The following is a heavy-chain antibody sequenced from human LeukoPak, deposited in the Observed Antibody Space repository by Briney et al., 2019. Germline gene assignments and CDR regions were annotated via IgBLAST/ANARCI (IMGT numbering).Heavy chain of an antibody. Sequence: GGSLRLSCAASGFTFDDIGMSWVRQAPGKGLQWVSAISGDGGGTYYADSVKGRFTISRDNFKNTLYLEMNSLRAEDTALYYCAKDQNYYDSSGFYFAFDIWGQGTMVTVSS. J-gene: IGHJ3*02. CDR2: ISGDGGGT. CDR3: AKDQNYYDSSGFYFAFDI. V-gene: IGHV3-23*01. CDR1: GFTFDDIG. D-gene: IGHD3-22*01.